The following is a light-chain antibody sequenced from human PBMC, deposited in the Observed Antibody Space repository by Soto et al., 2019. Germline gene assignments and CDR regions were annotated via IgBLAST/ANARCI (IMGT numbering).Light chain of an antibody. CDR2: TVT. CDR3: CSYAGSSSYV. CDR1: SSDIGGYNY. V-gene: IGLV2-11*01. Sequence: QSVVTQPRSVSGSPGQAVPISCTGTSSDIGGYNYVSWYQQHPGKAPKLMIYTVTKRPSGVPDRFSGPKSDNTAYLTISGLQADDEADYYCCSYAGSSSYVFGTGTKVTVL. J-gene: IGLJ1*01.